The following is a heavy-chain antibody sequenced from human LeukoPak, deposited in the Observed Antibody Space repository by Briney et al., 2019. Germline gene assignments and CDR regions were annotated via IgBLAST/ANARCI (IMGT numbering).Heavy chain of an antibody. Sequence: SETLSLTCTVSGGSISSYYWSWIRQPPGKGLEGIGYIYTSGCTNYNPSLKSRVTISVDTSKNQFSLKLSSVTAADTAVYYCARHHYYYYYMDVWGKGTTVTVSS. CDR3: ARHHYYYYYMDV. CDR1: GGSISSYY. V-gene: IGHV4-4*09. CDR2: IYTSGCT. J-gene: IGHJ6*03.